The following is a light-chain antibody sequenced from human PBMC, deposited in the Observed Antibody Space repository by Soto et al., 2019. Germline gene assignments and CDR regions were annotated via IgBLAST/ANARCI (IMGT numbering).Light chain of an antibody. CDR1: TSNIGSND. J-gene: IGLJ2*01. Sequence: QSVLTQSPSVSAASGQEVTISCSGGTSNIGSNDVSWYQHLPGTAPKLLIYDTTRRPSGIPDRFSGFKSGTSATLGITGLRTGDEAEYYCGTWDSRLSVVTFGGGTKLTVL. CDR3: GTWDSRLSVVT. V-gene: IGLV1-51*01. CDR2: DTT.